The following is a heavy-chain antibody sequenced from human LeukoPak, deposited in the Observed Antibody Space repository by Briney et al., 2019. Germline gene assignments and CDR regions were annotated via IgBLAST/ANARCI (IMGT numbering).Heavy chain of an antibody. V-gene: IGHV3-23*01. J-gene: IGHJ4*02. CDR2: IFGSGGSA. CDR3: GKTTTGYSSGQKPAWPVDY. Sequence: GGSLRLSCAASGFTVSSNEMSWVRQAPGKGLEWVAGIFGSGGSAHYADSAKGRFTISRDNSKNTVYLQINSLRAEDTAVYYCGKTTTGYSSGQKPAWPVDYWGQGTLVTVSS. CDR1: GFTVSSNE. D-gene: IGHD6-19*01.